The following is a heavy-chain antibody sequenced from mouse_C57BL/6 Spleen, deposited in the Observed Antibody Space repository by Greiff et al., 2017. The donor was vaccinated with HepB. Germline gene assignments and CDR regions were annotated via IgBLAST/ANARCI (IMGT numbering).Heavy chain of an antibody. V-gene: IGHV3-1*01. D-gene: IGHD2-3*01. CDR3: ARGGYYVYWYFDV. CDR2: ISYSGST. J-gene: IGHJ1*03. Sequence: DVKLQESGPGMVKPSQSLSLTCTVTGYSITSGYDWHWIRHFPGNKLEWMGYISYSGSTNYNPSLKSRISITHDTSKNHFFLKLNSVTTEDTATYYCARGGYYVYWYFDVWGTGTTVTVSS. CDR1: GYSITSGYD.